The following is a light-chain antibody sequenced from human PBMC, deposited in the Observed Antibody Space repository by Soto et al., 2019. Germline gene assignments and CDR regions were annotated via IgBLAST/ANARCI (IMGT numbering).Light chain of an antibody. CDR2: EAS. J-gene: IGLJ1*01. Sequence: QSALTQPPSVSGSPGQSVTISCTGTSTDFVSYNRVSWYQQPPGTAPKLIIYEASNRPSGVPDRFSGSKSGNTASLTISGLQVADEADYYCSLYKSENNYVFGTGTKVTVL. CDR3: SLYKSENNYV. V-gene: IGLV2-18*01. CDR1: STDFVSYNR.